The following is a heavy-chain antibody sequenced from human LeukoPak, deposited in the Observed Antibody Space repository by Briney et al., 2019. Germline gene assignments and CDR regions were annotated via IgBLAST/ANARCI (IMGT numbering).Heavy chain of an antibody. V-gene: IGHV3-30*18. D-gene: IGHD3-10*01. Sequence: PGGSLRLSCAASGFTFSSYGMHRVRQAPGKGLEWVAVISYDGSNKYYADSVKGRFTISRDNSKNTLYLQMNSLRAEDTAVYYCAKEYGSGSYYNTFDYWGRGTLVTVSS. CDR2: ISYDGSNK. CDR1: GFTFSSYG. CDR3: AKEYGSGSYYNTFDY. J-gene: IGHJ4*02.